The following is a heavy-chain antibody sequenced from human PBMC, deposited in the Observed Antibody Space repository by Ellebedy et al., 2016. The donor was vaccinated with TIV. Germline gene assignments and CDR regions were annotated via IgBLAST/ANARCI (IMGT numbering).Heavy chain of an antibody. D-gene: IGHD2-2*01. CDR2: LSTYNGNT. CDR3: AREDCSSTSRDFDP. CDR1: GYTFTSYA. V-gene: IGHV1-18*01. Sequence: AASVKVSCKASGYTFTSYAISWVRQAPGQGLEWMGWLSTYNGNTNYAQKLQGRVTMTTDTSTSTAYMELRSLRSDDTAVYYCAREDCSSTSRDFDPWGQGTLVTVSS. J-gene: IGHJ5*02.